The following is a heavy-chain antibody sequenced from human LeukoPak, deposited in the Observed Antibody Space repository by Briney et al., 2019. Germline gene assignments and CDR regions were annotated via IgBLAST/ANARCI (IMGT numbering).Heavy chain of an antibody. V-gene: IGHV3-30*04. Sequence: GGSLRLSCAASGFTFSSYAMHWVRQAPGKGLEWVAVISYDGSNKYYADSVKGRFTISRDNSKNTVYLQMNSLRAEDTAVYYCASFSYYYGSGSPQDYFDYWGQGTLVTVSS. CDR2: ISYDGSNK. CDR1: GFTFSSYA. J-gene: IGHJ4*02. D-gene: IGHD3-10*01. CDR3: ASFSYYYGSGSPQDYFDY.